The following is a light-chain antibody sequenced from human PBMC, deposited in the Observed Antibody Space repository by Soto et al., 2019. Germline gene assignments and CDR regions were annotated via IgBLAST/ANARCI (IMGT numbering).Light chain of an antibody. CDR2: EVS. CDR1: SNDVGGYNY. Sequence: QSVLTQPASVSGSPGQSITICCTGTSNDVGGYNYVSWYQQHPGKAPKLMIYEVSNRPSGVSNRFSGSKSGNTASLTISGLQAEDEADYYCSSYTGSSTPPYVLGTGTKVTVL. J-gene: IGLJ1*01. CDR3: SSYTGSSTPPYV. V-gene: IGLV2-14*01.